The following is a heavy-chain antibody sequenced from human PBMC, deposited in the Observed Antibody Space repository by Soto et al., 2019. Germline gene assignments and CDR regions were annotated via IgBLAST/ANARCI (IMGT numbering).Heavy chain of an antibody. CDR3: ARGSIVVVPAAIGAWFDP. Sequence: ASVKVSCKASGYTFTSYYMHWVRQAPGQGLEWMGIINPSGGSTSYAQKFQGRVTMTTDTSTSTAYMELRSLRSDDTAVYYCARGSIVVVPAAIGAWFDPWGQGTLVTVSS. V-gene: IGHV1-46*01. CDR1: GYTFTSYY. D-gene: IGHD2-2*01. CDR2: INPSGGST. J-gene: IGHJ5*02.